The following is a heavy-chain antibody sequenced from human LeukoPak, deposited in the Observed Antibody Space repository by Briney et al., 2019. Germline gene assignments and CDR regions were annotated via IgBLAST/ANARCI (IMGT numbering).Heavy chain of an antibody. CDR1: GFTFNNYW. CDR3: ATTTGYSSGLLNLED. D-gene: IGHD6-19*01. CDR2: IHKDGNER. V-gene: IGHV3-7*01. J-gene: IGHJ4*02. Sequence: GGSLRLSCGASGFTFNNYWMSWVRQAPGKGLEWVASIHKDGNERYYVDYVKGRFTISRDNAKNSLSLQMNSLRAEDTAVYYCATTTGYSSGLLNLEDWGQGTLVTVSS.